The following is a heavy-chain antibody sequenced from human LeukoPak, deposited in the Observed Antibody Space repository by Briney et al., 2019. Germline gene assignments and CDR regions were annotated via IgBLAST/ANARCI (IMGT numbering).Heavy chain of an antibody. Sequence: GGSLRLSCAASGFTFSSYSMNWVRQAPGKGLEWVSYVSSSSSTIYYADSVKGRFTISRDNAKNSLYLQMNSLRAEDTAVYYCARAWTASGYSYEDYYGMDVWGQGTTVTVSS. D-gene: IGHD5-18*01. CDR3: ARAWTASGYSYEDYYGMDV. CDR1: GFTFSSYS. CDR2: VSSSSSTI. J-gene: IGHJ6*02. V-gene: IGHV3-48*04.